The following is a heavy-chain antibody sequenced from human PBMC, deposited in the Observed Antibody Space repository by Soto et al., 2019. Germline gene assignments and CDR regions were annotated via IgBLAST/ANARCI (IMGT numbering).Heavy chain of an antibody. CDR3: NRVPEGVGEPFDYYYGMDV. CDR2: IRSKAYGVTT. V-gene: IGHV3-49*04. D-gene: IGHD3-10*01. J-gene: IGHJ6*02. CDR1: GFTFGYYA. Sequence: GGSLRLSCTASGFTFGYYATSWVRQAPGKGLEWVVFIRSKAYGVTTEYAASVKGRFTISRDDSKSIAYLQMNSLKTEDTAVYYCNRVPEGVGEPFDYYYGMDVWGQGTTVTVSS.